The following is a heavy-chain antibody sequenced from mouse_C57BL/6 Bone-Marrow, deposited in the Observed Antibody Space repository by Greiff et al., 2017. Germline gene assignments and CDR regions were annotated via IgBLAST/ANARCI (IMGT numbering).Heavy chain of an antibody. CDR3: ARDHSNYYAMDY. D-gene: IGHD2-5*01. CDR1: GFTFSSYA. V-gene: IGHV5-4*01. Sequence: EVKLVESGGGLVKPGGSLKLSCAASGFTFSSYAMSWVRQTPEKRLEWVATISDGGSYTYYPDNVKGRITISRDNAKNNLYLQMSHLKSEDTAMYYCARDHSNYYAMDYWGQGTSVTVSS. CDR2: ISDGGSYT. J-gene: IGHJ4*01.